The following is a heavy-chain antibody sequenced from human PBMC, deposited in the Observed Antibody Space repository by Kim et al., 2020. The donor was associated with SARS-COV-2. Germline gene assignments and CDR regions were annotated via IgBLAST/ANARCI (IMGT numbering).Heavy chain of an antibody. CDR2: INAGNGNT. J-gene: IGHJ4*02. V-gene: IGHV1-3*01. D-gene: IGHD3-22*01. CDR1: GYTFTSYA. Sequence: ASVKVSCKASGYTFTSYAMHWVRQAPGQRLEWMGWINAGNGNTKYSQKFQGRVTITRDTSESTAYMELSSLRSEDTAVYYCASRYYDSSGYYYFDYWGQGTLVTVSS. CDR3: ASRYYDSSGYYYFDY.